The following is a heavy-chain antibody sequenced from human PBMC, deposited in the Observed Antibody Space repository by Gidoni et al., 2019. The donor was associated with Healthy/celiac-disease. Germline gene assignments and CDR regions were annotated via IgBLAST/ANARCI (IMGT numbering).Heavy chain of an antibody. CDR1: GLPFDDYA. V-gene: IGHV3-9*01. J-gene: IGHJ4*02. CDR2: ISLNSGSI. D-gene: IGHD6-6*01. CDR3: AKDMYSSSSGFDY. Sequence: EVQLVESGGGLVQLGRSLSLSCAASGLPFDDYAMHWVRQAPGKGLEWVSGISLNSGSIGYADSVKGRFTISRDNAKNSLYLQMNSLRAEDTALYYCAKDMYSSSSGFDYWCQGTLVTVSS.